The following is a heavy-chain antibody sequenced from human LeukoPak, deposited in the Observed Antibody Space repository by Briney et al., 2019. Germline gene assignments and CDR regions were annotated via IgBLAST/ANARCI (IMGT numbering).Heavy chain of an antibody. V-gene: IGHV3-23*01. Sequence: GGSLRLSCAASGFTFSSYGMSWVRQAPGKGLEWVSAISGSGGSTYYADSVKGRFTISRDNSKNTLYLQMNSLRAEDTAVYYCAKRLGVGTNYFDYWGQGTLVTVSS. CDR2: ISGSGGST. CDR3: AKRLGVGTNYFDY. D-gene: IGHD1-26*01. CDR1: GFTFSSYG. J-gene: IGHJ4*02.